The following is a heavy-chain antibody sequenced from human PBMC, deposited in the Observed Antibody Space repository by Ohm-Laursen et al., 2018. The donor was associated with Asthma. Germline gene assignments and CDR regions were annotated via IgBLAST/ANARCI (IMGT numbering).Heavy chain of an antibody. V-gene: IGHV4-61*01. D-gene: IGHD5-24*01. J-gene: IGHJ6*02. CDR2: IYERGST. CDR3: AKGLRYDGYLYGLDV. CDR1: GASVGSGSSF. Sequence: GTLSLTCSVSGASVGSGSSFWSWIRQPPGKGLEWIGYIYERGSTNYYPSLKGRVTISLDASKNQFSLRLSSVTAADTAVYYCAKGLRYDGYLYGLDVWGHGTTVTVSS.